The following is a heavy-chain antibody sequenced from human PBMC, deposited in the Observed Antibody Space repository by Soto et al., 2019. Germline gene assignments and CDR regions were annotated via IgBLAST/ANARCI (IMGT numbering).Heavy chain of an antibody. V-gene: IGHV1-2*02. D-gene: IGHD2-8*01. J-gene: IGHJ6*02. CDR2: INPNSGGT. CDR3: ARVRMSRYYYYGMDV. Sequence: EASVKVSCKASGYTFTGYYMHWVRQAPGQGLEWMGWINPNSGGTNYAQKFQGRVTMTRDTSISTAYMELSRLRSDDTAVYYCARVRMSRYYYYGMDVWGQGTTVTVFS. CDR1: GYTFTGYY.